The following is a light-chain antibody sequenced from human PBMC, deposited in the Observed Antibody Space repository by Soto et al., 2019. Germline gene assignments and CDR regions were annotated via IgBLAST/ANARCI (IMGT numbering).Light chain of an antibody. CDR3: IQALQTPFT. Sequence: DIVMTQSLLSLPVTPGEPASISCRSSQSLLHSSGRYYLDWYLQKPGQSPQLLIYLGSHRASGVPDRFSGSGSGTDFTLTISRVEAEDVGIYYCIQALQTPFTFGGGTRVEIK. CDR2: LGS. J-gene: IGKJ4*01. CDR1: QSLLHSSGRYY. V-gene: IGKV2-28*01.